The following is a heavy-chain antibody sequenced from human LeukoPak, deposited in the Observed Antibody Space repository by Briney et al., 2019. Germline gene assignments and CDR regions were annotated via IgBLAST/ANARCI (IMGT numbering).Heavy chain of an antibody. CDR1: GGSISSSSYY. CDR2: IYYSGST. J-gene: IGHJ6*03. V-gene: IGHV4-39*07. Sequence: SETLSLTCTVSGGSISSSSYYWGWIRQPPGKGLEWIGNIYYSGSTYYNPSLKSRVTMSVDTSKNQFSLRLSSVTAADTAVYYCARGAFPGNYYYYMDVWGKGTTVTISS. CDR3: ARGAFPGNYYYYMDV. D-gene: IGHD3-10*01.